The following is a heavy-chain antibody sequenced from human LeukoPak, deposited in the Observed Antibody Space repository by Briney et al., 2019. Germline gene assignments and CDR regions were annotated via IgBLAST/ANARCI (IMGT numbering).Heavy chain of an antibody. V-gene: IGHV5-51*01. Sequence: GGSLKISWMGSGSSFTSYWIGWVRQMPGEGLEWMGVIYPGDSDTRYSPSFQVQVPISADKSIATAYLQWSSLKASDTAMYYCARSLGYCSSTSCPFQHWGQGTLVTVSS. J-gene: IGHJ1*01. CDR1: GSSFTSYW. D-gene: IGHD2-2*01. CDR2: IYPGDSDT. CDR3: ARSLGYCSSTSCPFQH.